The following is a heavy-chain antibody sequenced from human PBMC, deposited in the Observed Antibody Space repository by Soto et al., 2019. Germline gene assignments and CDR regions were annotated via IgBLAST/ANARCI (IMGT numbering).Heavy chain of an antibody. Sequence: SETLSLTCTVSGGSISSYYWSWIRQPPGKGLEWIGCIYYSGSTNYNPSLKSRVTISVDTSKNQFSLKLSSVTAAATAVYYCARDTYGGNSGSVFDYWGQGTLVTVSS. D-gene: IGHD2-21*02. CDR2: IYYSGST. CDR1: GGSISSYY. J-gene: IGHJ4*02. CDR3: ARDTYGGNSGSVFDY. V-gene: IGHV4-59*01.